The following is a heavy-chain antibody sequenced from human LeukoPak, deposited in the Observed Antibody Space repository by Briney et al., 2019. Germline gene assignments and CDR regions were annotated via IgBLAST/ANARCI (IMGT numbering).Heavy chain of an antibody. V-gene: IGHV5-51*01. D-gene: IGHD3-10*01. CDR2: IYPGDSDT. CDR3: ARVPPYYYGSGSYPFDP. CDR1: GYSFTSYW. Sequence: GESLKISCKGSGYSFTSYWIGWVRQMPGKGLEWMGIIYPGDSDTRYSPSFQGQVTISADKSISTAYLQWSSLKASDTAMYYCARVPPYYYGSGSYPFDPWGQGTLVTASS. J-gene: IGHJ5*02.